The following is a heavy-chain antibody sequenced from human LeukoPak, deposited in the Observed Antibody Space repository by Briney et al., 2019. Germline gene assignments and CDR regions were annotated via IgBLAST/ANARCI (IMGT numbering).Heavy chain of an antibody. J-gene: IGHJ4*02. CDR3: ARDLNKGARGDY. Sequence: PGRSLRLSCAASGFSFSTYGMHWVRQAPGKGLEWVALIRYDETNTYYADSVKGRFTISRDNSKITLYLQMSSLRAEDTAVYYCARDLNKGARGDYWGQGTLVTVSS. CDR1: GFSFSTYG. V-gene: IGHV3-33*01. CDR2: IRYDETNT. D-gene: IGHD2/OR15-2a*01.